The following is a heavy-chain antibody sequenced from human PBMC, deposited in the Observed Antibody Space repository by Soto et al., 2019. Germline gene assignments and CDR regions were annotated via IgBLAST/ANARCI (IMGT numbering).Heavy chain of an antibody. Sequence: SETLSLTCTVSGGSISSYYWSWIRQPPGKGLEWIGYIYYSGSTNYNPSLKSRVTISVDTSKNQFSLKLSSVTAADTAVYYCARQEHSSSWYFDYWGQGTLVTVSS. CDR3: ARQEHSSSWYFDY. V-gene: IGHV4-59*08. D-gene: IGHD6-13*01. J-gene: IGHJ4*02. CDR2: IYYSGST. CDR1: GGSISSYY.